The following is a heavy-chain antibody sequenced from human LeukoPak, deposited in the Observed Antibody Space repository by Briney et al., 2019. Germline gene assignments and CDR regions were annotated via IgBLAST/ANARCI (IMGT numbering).Heavy chain of an antibody. CDR3: ARGADYDYVWGSYRNSQADY. D-gene: IGHD3-16*02. V-gene: IGHV7-4-1*02. J-gene: IGHJ4*02. CDR1: GYTFTSYA. Sequence: ASVKVSCKASGYTFTSYAMNWVRQAPGQGLEWMGWINTNTGNPTYAQGFTGRFVFSLDASVSTAYLQISSLKAEDTAVYYCARGADYDYVWGSYRNSQADYWGQGTLVTVSS. CDR2: INTNTGNP.